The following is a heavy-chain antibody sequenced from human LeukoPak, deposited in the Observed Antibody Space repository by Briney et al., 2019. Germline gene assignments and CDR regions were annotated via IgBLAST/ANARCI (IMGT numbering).Heavy chain of an antibody. Sequence: SETLSHSCTVSGGSISSYYWSWIRQPPGKGLEWIGYIYYSGSTNYNPSLKSRVTISVDTSKNQFSLKLSSVTAADTAVYYCARDRQDIVVVPAAPYYYYYYMDVWGKGTTVTVSS. CDR1: GGSISSYY. D-gene: IGHD2-2*01. J-gene: IGHJ6*03. V-gene: IGHV4-59*01. CDR2: IYYSGST. CDR3: ARDRQDIVVVPAAPYYYYYYMDV.